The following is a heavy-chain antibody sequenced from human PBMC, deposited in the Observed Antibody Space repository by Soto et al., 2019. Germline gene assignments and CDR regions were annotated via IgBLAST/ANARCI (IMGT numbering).Heavy chain of an antibody. CDR2: ISSSSSYI. D-gene: IGHD3-3*01. V-gene: IGHV3-21*01. J-gene: IGHJ5*02. CDR3: ARDRGITIFGVVNWFDP. Sequence: GGSLRLSCAASGFTFSSYSMNWVRQAPGKGLEWVSSISSSSSYIYYADSVKGRFTICRDYTKNSLYLQMNSLRAEDTAVYYCARDRGITIFGVVNWFDPWGEGTRVTVSS. CDR1: GFTFSSYS.